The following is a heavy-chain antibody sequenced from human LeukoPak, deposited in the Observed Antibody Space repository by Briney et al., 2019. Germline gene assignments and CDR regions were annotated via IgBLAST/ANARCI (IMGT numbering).Heavy chain of an antibody. CDR1: GFTFSSYS. CDR2: ISSSSYI. V-gene: IGHV3-21*04. Sequence: PGGSLRLSCAASGFTFSSYSMNWVRQAPGKGLEWVSSISSSSYIYYADSVKGRFTISRDNAKNSLYLQMNSLRAEDTATYYCAKDNGWLHYCHWGQGTLVTVSS. CDR3: AKDNGWLHYCH. D-gene: IGHD5-24*01. J-gene: IGHJ4*02.